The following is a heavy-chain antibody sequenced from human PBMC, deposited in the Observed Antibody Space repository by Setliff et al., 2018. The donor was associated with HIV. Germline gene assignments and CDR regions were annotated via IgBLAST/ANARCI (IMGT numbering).Heavy chain of an antibody. CDR2: IHYTGRS. V-gene: IGHV4-39*01. Sequence: PSETLSLTCTVSGGSISSSDYYWGWIRQPPGKGLEWIGSIHYTGRSFHNPSLKSRITISVDTSKNQFSLKLSSVTAADTAVYYCGRENPGDYWGQGTLVTSPQ. CDR1: GGSISSSDYY. J-gene: IGHJ4*02. CDR3: GRENPGDY. D-gene: IGHD3-10*01.